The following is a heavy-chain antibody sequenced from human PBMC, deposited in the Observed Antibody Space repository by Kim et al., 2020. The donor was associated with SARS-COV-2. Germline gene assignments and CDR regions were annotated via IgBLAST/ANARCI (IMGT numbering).Heavy chain of an antibody. CDR3: ARDTEDGFTICGVGGFDP. V-gene: IGHV3-33*08. CDR2: IWYDGSNK. D-gene: IGHD3-3*01. CDR1: GFTFSSYG. J-gene: IGHJ5*02. Sequence: GGSLRLSCAASGFTFSSYGMPWVRQAPGKGLEWVAVIWYDGSNKYYADSVKGRFTISRDNSKNTLYLQMNSLRAEDTAVYYCARDTEDGFTICGVGGFDPWGQGTLVTVSS.